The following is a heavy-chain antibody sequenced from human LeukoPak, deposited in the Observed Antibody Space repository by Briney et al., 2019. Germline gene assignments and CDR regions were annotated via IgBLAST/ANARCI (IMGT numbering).Heavy chain of an antibody. V-gene: IGHV3-21*01. Sequence: PGGSLRLSCAASGFTFSSYSMNWVRQAPGRGLEWVSSISSSSSYIYYADSVKGRFTISRDNAKNSLYLQMNSMRAEDTAVYYCAREASSGTMDVWGQGTLVTVSS. CDR2: ISSSSSYI. CDR1: GFTFSSYS. CDR3: AREASSGTMDV. J-gene: IGHJ4*02. D-gene: IGHD1-26*01.